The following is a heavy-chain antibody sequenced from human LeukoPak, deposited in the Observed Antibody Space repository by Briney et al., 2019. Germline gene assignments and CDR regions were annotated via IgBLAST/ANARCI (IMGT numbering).Heavy chain of an antibody. V-gene: IGHV4-61*01. CDR1: GGSVSSGSYY. J-gene: IGHJ2*01. CDR2: IYNSGST. Sequence: SETLSLTCTVSGGSVSSGSYYWSWIRQPPGKGLEWIGYIYNSGSTNYSPSLKSRVTISVDTSKNQFSLKLSSVTAADRAVYYCARGRWYFDLWSRGTLVTVSS. CDR3: ARGRWYFDL.